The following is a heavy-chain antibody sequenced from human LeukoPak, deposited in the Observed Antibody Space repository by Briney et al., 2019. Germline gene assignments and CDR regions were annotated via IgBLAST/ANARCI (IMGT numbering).Heavy chain of an antibody. CDR1: GGSMSNNTFY. D-gene: IGHD3-10*01. CDR2: IYHTGPT. V-gene: IGHV4-39*07. J-gene: IGHJ5*02. CDR3: ARVLIWFGQLQNWFDP. Sequence: PSETLSLTCTVSGGSMSNNTFYWGWIRQPPGKGLEWNGSIYHTGPTYYNPSLKSRVTISVDTSKNQFSLKLSSVNAGDTAVYYCARVLIWFGQLQNWFDPWGPGTLVTVSS.